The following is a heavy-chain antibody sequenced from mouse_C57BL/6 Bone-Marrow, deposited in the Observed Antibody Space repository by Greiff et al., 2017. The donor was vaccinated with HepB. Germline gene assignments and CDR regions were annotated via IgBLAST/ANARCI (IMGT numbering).Heavy chain of an antibody. D-gene: IGHD1-1*02. Sequence: QVQLQQPGAELVKPGASVKLSCKASGYTFTSYWMQWVKQRPGQGLEWIGEIDPSDSYTNYNQKFKGKATLTVDTSSSTAYMQLSSLTSEDSAVYYCARWVVDAMDYWGQGTSVTVSS. CDR3: ARWVVDAMDY. CDR1: GYTFTSYW. CDR2: IDPSDSYT. V-gene: IGHV1-50*01. J-gene: IGHJ4*01.